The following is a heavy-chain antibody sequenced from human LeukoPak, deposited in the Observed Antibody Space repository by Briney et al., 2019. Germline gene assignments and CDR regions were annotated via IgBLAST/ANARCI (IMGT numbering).Heavy chain of an antibody. J-gene: IGHJ5*02. CDR2: TSAYNGNT. Sequence: ASVKVSCKASGYNLSNYGVSWVRQAPGQGLEWVGWTSAYNGNTNYAQKFQDKVIMTTDTSTNTAYMELRSLTTDDTAVYYCARRVGFYGSGKTMGGWFGPWGPGSLVTVSS. V-gene: IGHV1-18*01. D-gene: IGHD3-10*01. CDR1: GYNLSNYG. CDR3: ARRVGFYGSGKTMGGWFGP.